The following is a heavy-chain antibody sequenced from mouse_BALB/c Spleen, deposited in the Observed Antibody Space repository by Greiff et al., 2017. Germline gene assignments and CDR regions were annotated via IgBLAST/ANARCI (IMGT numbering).Heavy chain of an antibody. V-gene: IGHV5-17*02. CDR2: ISSGSSTT. J-gene: IGHJ2*01. D-gene: IGHD2-4*01. CDR1: GFTFSSYG. Sequence: EVQLVESGGGLVQPGGSRKLSCAASGFTFSSYGMHWVRQAPEKGLEWVAYISSGSSTTYYADTVKGRFTISRDNPKNTLFLQMTSLRSEDTAMYACARGTYDDDEVWYFDYWGQGTTLTVSS. CDR3: ARGTYDDDEVWYFDY.